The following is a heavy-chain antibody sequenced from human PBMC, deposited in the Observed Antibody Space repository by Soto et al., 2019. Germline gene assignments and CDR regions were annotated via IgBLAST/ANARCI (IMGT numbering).Heavy chain of an antibody. Sequence: EVQLLESGGGLVQPGGSLRLSCVASGLTFSSYAMAWVRQAPGKGLQWVSSIGGSGDYTYSADSVKGRFTISRDNSKNTLYLQMNSLRAEDTAVYYCAKVVDFYGMDVSGQGTTVSVSS. CDR3: AKVVDFYGMDV. CDR1: GLTFSSYA. V-gene: IGHV3-23*01. D-gene: IGHD5-12*01. CDR2: IGGSGDYT. J-gene: IGHJ6*02.